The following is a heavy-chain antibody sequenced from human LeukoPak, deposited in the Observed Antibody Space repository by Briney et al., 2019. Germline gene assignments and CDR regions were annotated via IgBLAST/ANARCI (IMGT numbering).Heavy chain of an antibody. CDR2: ISIGSTTI. Sequence: PGGSLRLSCAASGFIFSSYTMNWVRQAPGKGLEWVSSISIGSTTIYYADSVKGRFTISRDNAKNSLYLQMSSLGAEDTAVYYCARDRGDGDIYFDFWGQGTLVTVSS. D-gene: IGHD2-21*02. CDR3: ARDRGDGDIYFDF. V-gene: IGHV3-48*04. J-gene: IGHJ4*02. CDR1: GFIFSSYT.